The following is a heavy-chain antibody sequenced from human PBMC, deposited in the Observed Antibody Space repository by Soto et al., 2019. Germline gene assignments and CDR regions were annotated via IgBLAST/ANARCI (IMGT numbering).Heavy chain of an antibody. CDR2: IIPIFGTA. V-gene: IGHV1-69*13. CDR1: GGTFSSYA. Sequence: SVKVSCKASGGTFSSYAISWVRQAPGQGLEWMGGIIPIFGTANYARKFQGRVTITADESTSTAYMELSSLRSEDTAVYYCAREWYSSSWFDYWGQGTLVTVSS. CDR3: AREWYSSSWFDY. J-gene: IGHJ4*02. D-gene: IGHD6-13*01.